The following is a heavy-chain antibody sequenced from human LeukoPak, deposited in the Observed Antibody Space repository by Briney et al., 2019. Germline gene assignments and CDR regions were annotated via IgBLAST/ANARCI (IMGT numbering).Heavy chain of an antibody. D-gene: IGHD5-12*01. Sequence: SETLSLTCTVSGGSISSHYWSWIRQPPGKGLEWIGYIYYSGSTNYNPSLKSRVTISVDTSKNQFSLKLSSVTASDTAVYYCAGGYEADYYYMDVWGKGTTVTVYS. V-gene: IGHV4-59*11. CDR2: IYYSGST. CDR3: AGGYEADYYYMDV. CDR1: GGSISSHY. J-gene: IGHJ6*03.